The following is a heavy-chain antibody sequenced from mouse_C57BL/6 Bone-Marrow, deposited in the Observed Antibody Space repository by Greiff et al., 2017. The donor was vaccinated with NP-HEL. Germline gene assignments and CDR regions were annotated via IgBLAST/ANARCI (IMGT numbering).Heavy chain of an antibody. CDR3: ARYGTRGNSYWYFDV. J-gene: IGHJ1*03. V-gene: IGHV7-3*01. D-gene: IGHD2-1*01. CDR1: GFTFTDYY. CDR2: IRNKANGYTT. Sequence: EVQRVESGGGLVQPGGSLSLSCAASGFTFTDYYMSWVRQPPGKALEWLGFIRNKANGYTTEYSASVKGRFTISRDNSQSILYLQMNALRAEDSATYYCARYGTRGNSYWYFDVWGTGTTVTVSS.